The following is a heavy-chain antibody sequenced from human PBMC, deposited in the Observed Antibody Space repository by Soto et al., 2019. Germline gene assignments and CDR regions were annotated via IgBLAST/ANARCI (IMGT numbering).Heavy chain of an antibody. CDR1: GGSISSSSFY. CDR2: IYYSGST. Sequence: SETLSLTCTVSGGSISSSSFYWGWIRQPPGKGPEWIGSIYYSGSTYYNPSLKSRVTISVDTSKNQFSLKLSSVTAADTAVYYCAADTVTLYYYYYGMDVWGQGTTVTVSS. J-gene: IGHJ6*02. CDR3: AADTVTLYYYYYGMDV. D-gene: IGHD4-17*01. V-gene: IGHV4-39*01.